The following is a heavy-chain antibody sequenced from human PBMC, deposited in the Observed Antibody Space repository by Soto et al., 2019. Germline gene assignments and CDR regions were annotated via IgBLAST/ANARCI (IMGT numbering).Heavy chain of an antibody. CDR2: MYNSGTS. V-gene: IGHV4-31*03. D-gene: IGHD2-15*01. Sequence: QVQLQESGPGLLKPSQTLSLTCSVSGGSISSGTYYWSWIRNRPGKGLQWIGYMYNSGTSSYSPSLKSRSVLSVDTSKNQFSLKLTSVTAADTATYFCARRLSGSSAFDFWGLGILVTVSS. CDR3: ARRLSGSSAFDF. J-gene: IGHJ4*01. CDR1: GGSISSGTYY.